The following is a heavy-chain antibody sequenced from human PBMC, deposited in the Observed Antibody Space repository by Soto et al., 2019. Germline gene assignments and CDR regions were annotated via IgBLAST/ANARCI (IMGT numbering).Heavy chain of an antibody. Sequence: SETLSLTCTVSADSFTKYYWTWIRQPPGKGLEWIGYIYYNGNTNYNPSLKRRVTISVDTSKKEISLKLSSVTAADTAVYYCASVTFGGVVLAHWGQGTLVTVSS. V-gene: IGHV4-59*01. CDR1: ADSFTKYY. CDR3: ASVTFGGVVLAH. D-gene: IGHD3-16*01. CDR2: IYYNGNT. J-gene: IGHJ4*02.